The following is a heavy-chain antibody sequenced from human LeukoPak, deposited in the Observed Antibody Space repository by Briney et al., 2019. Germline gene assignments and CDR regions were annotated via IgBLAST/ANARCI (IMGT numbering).Heavy chain of an antibody. Sequence: GASVKVSCKASGYTFTSYYMHWVRQAPGQGFEWMGIINPSGGSTSYAQKFQGRVTMTRDTSTNTVYMELSSLRSEDTAVYYCARESRFRFRNFDFWSGSPCYMDVWGKGTTVTVSS. D-gene: IGHD3-3*01. V-gene: IGHV1-46*01. CDR2: INPSGGST. CDR3: ARESRFRFRNFDFWSGSPCYMDV. CDR1: GYTFTSYY. J-gene: IGHJ6*03.